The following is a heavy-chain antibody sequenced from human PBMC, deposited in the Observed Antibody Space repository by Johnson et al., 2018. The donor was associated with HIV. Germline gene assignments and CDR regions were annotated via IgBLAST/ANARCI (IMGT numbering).Heavy chain of an antibody. V-gene: IGHV3-7*03. CDR2: IKQGGSEK. Sequence: VQLVESGGGLVQPGGSLRLSCAASGFTFSSYAMSWVRQAPGKGLEWVANIKQGGSEKYYVDSVKGRFTISRDNAKNSLYLQMNSLKAEDTAVYYCARVTNDAFDIWGQGTMVTVSS. CDR3: ARVTNDAFDI. J-gene: IGHJ3*02. CDR1: GFTFSSYA.